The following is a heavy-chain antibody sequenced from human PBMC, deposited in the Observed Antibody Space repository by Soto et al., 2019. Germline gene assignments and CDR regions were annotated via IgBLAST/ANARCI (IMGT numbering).Heavy chain of an antibody. V-gene: IGHV4-34*01. J-gene: IGHJ4*02. CDR3: ARAGDRSSSWYASFDY. CDR2: INHSGST. D-gene: IGHD6-13*01. Sequence: QEQLQQWGAGLLKPSETLSLTCAVYGGSFSGYYWSWIRQPPGKGLEWIGEINHSGSTNYNPSLKSRVTISVDTSKNQFSLKLSSVTAADTAVYYCARAGDRSSSWYASFDYWGQGTLVTVSS. CDR1: GGSFSGYY.